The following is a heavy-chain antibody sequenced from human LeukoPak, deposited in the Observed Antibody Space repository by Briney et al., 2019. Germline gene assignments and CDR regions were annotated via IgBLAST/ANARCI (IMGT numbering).Heavy chain of an antibody. CDR3: AKTSCSSTSCLVGAFDI. CDR2: IRYDGSNK. CDR1: GFTFSSYG. D-gene: IGHD2-2*01. V-gene: IGHV3-30*02. Sequence: PGGSLRLSCAASGFTFSSYGMHWVRQAPGKGLEWVAFIRYDGSNKYYADSVKGRFTISRDNSKNTLYLQMNSLRAEDTAVYYCAKTSCSSTSCLVGAFDIWGQGTMVTVSS. J-gene: IGHJ3*02.